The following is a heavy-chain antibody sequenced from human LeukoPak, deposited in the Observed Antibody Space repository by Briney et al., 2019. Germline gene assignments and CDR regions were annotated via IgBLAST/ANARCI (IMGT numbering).Heavy chain of an antibody. CDR1: GGSISSSSYY. Sequence: SETLSLTCTVSGGSISSSSYYWGWIRQPPGKGLEWIGSIYYSGSTYYNPSLKSRVTISVDTSKNLFSLKLSSVTAADTAVYYCARGPADYYDSSGYFPPFDYWGQGTLVTVSS. V-gene: IGHV4-39*07. J-gene: IGHJ4*02. D-gene: IGHD3-22*01. CDR2: IYYSGST. CDR3: ARGPADYYDSSGYFPPFDY.